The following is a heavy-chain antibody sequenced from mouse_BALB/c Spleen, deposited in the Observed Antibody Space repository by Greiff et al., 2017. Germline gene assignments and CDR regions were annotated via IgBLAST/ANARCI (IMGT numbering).Heavy chain of an antibody. CDR2: ILPGSGST. J-gene: IGHJ4*01. Sequence: VQLVESGAELMKPGASVKISCKATGYTFSSYWIEWVKQRPGHGLEWIGEILPGSGSTNYNEKFKGKATFTADTSSNTAYMQLSSLTSEDSAVYYCARWGITPYYYAMDYWGQGTSVTVSS. V-gene: IGHV1-9*01. CDR1: GYTFSSYW. D-gene: IGHD1-1*01. CDR3: ARWGITPYYYAMDY.